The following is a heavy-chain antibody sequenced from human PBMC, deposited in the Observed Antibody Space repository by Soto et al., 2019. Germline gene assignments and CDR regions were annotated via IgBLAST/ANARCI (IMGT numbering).Heavy chain of an antibody. CDR2: IYYSGST. CDR1: GGSISSSSYY. CDR3: PSHRHGSHSDFWSGYYKYYFDS. D-gene: IGHD3-3*01. V-gene: IGHV4-39*01. Sequence: PSETLSLTCTVSGGSISSSSYYWGWIRQPPGKGLEWIGSIYYSGSTYYNPSLKSRVTISVDTSKNQFSLKLSSVAAADTAVYYFPSHRHGSHSDFWSGYYKYYFDSGGQGTLVPVPS. J-gene: IGHJ4*02.